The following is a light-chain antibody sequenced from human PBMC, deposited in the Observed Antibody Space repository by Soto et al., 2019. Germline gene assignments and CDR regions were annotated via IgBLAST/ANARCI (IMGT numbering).Light chain of an antibody. Sequence: DIQMTQSPSSLSASVGDRVTITCRASQTITTYLNWYQHKPGKAPQLLIYGASSLQSGVPSRFTGSGSGTDFTLTISSLQPEDFATYYCQQSHRTPWTFGQGTEVEIK. CDR3: QQSHRTPWT. CDR2: GAS. V-gene: IGKV1-39*01. CDR1: QTITTY. J-gene: IGKJ1*01.